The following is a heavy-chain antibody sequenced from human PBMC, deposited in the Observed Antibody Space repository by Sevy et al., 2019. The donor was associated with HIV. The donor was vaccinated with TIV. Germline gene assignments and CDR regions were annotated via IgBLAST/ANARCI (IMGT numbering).Heavy chain of an antibody. D-gene: IGHD6-13*01. Sequence: GGSLRLSCTASRFTFSDYGMHCVRQAPGKGLDWVAFIWYDGTDKYYADSVEGRFTISRDNSENKLFLQMNSLRPEHTAVYYCTKNTSAPGVGGFDYWGRGTLVTVSS. J-gene: IGHJ4*02. CDR1: RFTFSDYG. CDR2: IWYDGTDK. CDR3: TKNTSAPGVGGFDY. V-gene: IGHV3-30*02.